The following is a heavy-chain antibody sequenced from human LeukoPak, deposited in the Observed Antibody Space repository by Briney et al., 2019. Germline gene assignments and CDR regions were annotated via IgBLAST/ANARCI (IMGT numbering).Heavy chain of an antibody. V-gene: IGHV3-74*01. J-gene: IGHJ4*02. CDR3: ARDQAAGALDY. CDR2: INSAGSST. Sequence: PGGSLRLSCAASGFTFSNYWMHWVRQAPGKGLVWVSCINSAGSSTRYADSVKGRFTISRDNAKNTLYLQINSLRAEDTAVYFCARDQAAGALDYWGQGTLVTVSS. CDR1: GFTFSNYW. D-gene: IGHD6-13*01.